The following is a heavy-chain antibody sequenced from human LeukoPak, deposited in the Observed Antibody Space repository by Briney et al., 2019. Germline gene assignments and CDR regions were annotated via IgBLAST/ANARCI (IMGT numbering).Heavy chain of an antibody. D-gene: IGHD3-10*01. CDR3: ARGNGWMVRGVIFFDY. CDR2: IIPIFGTA. Sequence: SVTVSCKASGGTFSSYAISWVRQAPGQGLEWVGGIIPIFGTANYAQKYEGRVTITTDESTSTAYMELSSLRSEDTAVYYCARGNGWMVRGVIFFDYWRQGTLVTVSS. J-gene: IGHJ4*02. CDR1: GGTFSSYA. V-gene: IGHV1-69*05.